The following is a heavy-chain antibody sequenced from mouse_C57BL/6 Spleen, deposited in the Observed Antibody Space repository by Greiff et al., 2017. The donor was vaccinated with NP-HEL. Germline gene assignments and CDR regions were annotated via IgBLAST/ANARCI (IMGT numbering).Heavy chain of an antibody. CDR1: GYAFTNYL. Sequence: QVQLKQSGAELVRPGTSVKVSCKASGYAFTNYLIEWVKQRPGQGLEWIGVINPGSGGTNYNEKFKGKATLTADKSSSTAYMQLSSLTSEDSAVYFCARRLLNYFDYWGQGTTLTVSS. CDR2: INPGSGGT. J-gene: IGHJ2*01. CDR3: ARRLLNYFDY. V-gene: IGHV1-54*01. D-gene: IGHD2-3*01.